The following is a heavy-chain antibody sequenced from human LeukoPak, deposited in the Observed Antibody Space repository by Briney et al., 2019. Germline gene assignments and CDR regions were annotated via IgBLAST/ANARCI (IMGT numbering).Heavy chain of an antibody. V-gene: IGHV3-30*18. CDR1: GFTFASYA. Sequence: GGSLRLSCAASGFTFASYAMTWVRQAPGKGLEWVAVISYDGSNKYYADSVKGRFTISRDNSKNTLYLQMNSLRAEDTAVYYCAKGRYCSSTSCGYYGMDVWGKGTTVTVSS. D-gene: IGHD2-2*01. J-gene: IGHJ6*04. CDR3: AKGRYCSSTSCGYYGMDV. CDR2: ISYDGSNK.